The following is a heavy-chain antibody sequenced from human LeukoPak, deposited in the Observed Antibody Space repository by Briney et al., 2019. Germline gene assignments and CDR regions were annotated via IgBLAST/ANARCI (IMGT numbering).Heavy chain of an antibody. V-gene: IGHV3-30*02. CDR2: IWYDGSNK. J-gene: IGHJ5*02. D-gene: IGHD1-26*01. Sequence: PGGSLRLSCAASGFTFSSYGMHWVRQAPGKGLEWVAVIWYDGSNKYYADSVKGRYTISRDNSKNSLYLQMSSLRTEDTALYYCAKGVRSGTYYNCFDPWGQGTLVTVSS. CDR1: GFTFSSYG. CDR3: AKGVRSGTYYNCFDP.